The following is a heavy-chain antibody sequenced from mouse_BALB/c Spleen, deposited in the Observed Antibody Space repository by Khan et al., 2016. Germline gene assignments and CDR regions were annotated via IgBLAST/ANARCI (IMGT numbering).Heavy chain of an antibody. J-gene: IGHJ3*01. CDR3: ARRHYGSSYDAWFAY. Sequence: QIQLVQSGPELKKPGETVKISCKASGYTFTNYGMNWVKQAPGKGLKWMGWINTYTGEPTYADDFKGRFAFSLETSASTAYLQNNNLKNEDTATYFCARRHYGSSYDAWFAYWGQGTLVTVSA. CDR1: GYTFTNYG. CDR2: INTYTGEP. D-gene: IGHD1-1*01. V-gene: IGHV9-3-1*01.